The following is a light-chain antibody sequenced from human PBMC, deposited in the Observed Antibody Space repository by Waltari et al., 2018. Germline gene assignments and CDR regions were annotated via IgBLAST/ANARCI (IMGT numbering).Light chain of an antibody. Sequence: QSALTQTRSVSGSTGQSITIACAGTSSDVGGYDYVSWYQQYPGKAPKRIIFDASTPPSDVPDRFFGSKSANPPSLTISGFQAQYESDYYCCSYACSFIYVFGSCTKVTVL. V-gene: IGLV2-11*01. CDR3: CSYACSFIYV. CDR2: DAS. CDR1: SSDVGGYDY. J-gene: IGLJ1*01.